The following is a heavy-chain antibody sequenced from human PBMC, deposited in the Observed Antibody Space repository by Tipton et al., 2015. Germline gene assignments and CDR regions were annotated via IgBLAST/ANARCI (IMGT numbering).Heavy chain of an antibody. CDR2: SYYSGST. V-gene: IGHV4-31*03. Sequence: GLVKPSETLSLTCTVSGDSISSGGYYWSWSRQHPGKGLEWLGYSYYSGSTYYNPSLKSRLTISVDMSKNQFSLKLSSVTAADTAVYYCARVPFDYFDYWGQGILVTVSS. CDR3: ARVPFDYFDY. J-gene: IGHJ4*02. CDR1: GDSISSGGYY.